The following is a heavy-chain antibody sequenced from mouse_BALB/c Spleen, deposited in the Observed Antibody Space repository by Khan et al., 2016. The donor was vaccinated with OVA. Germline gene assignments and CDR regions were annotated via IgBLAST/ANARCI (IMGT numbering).Heavy chain of an antibody. Sequence: QVQLQQSGPGLVAPSQSLSITCTISGFSLTSYVIHWVRQPPGKGLEWLVVIWSDGITTYNSALKSSLSISQDNSTTQVFLKMNSLQTDDTAMYXCARQIYPGYFDVWGAGTTVTVSS. CDR3: ARQIYPGYFDV. V-gene: IGHV2-6-1*01. D-gene: IGHD2-1*01. J-gene: IGHJ1*01. CDR2: IWSDGIT. CDR1: GFSLTSYV.